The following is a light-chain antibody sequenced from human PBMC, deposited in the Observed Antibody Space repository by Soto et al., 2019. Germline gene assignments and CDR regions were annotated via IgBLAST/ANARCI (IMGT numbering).Light chain of an antibody. J-gene: IGKJ1*01. V-gene: IGKV1-39*01. CDR1: QSISGF. CDR2: AAS. CDR3: QQSYITPLA. Sequence: DIQMTQSPSSLSASVGETVIITCRASQSISGFLHWYQQKPGKAPKLLIYAASTLQSGVPSHFSGTGSGTDFTLTISSVQPEDFATYYCQQSYITPLAFGQGTKVDI.